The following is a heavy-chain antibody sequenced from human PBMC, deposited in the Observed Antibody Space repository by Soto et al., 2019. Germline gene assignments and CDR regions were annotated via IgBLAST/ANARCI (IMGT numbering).Heavy chain of an antibody. J-gene: IGHJ5*02. CDR1: GCTFSSYA. V-gene: IGHV1-69*01. D-gene: IGHD2-2*02. CDR2: IIPIFGTA. CDR3: ARVGGPYCSSTSCYTSNWFDP. Sequence: QVQLVQSGAEVKKPGSSLKVSCKASGCTFSSYAISWVRQAPGQGLEWMGGIIPIFGTANYAQKFQGRVTITADESTSTAYMELSSLRSEDTAVYYCARVGGPYCSSTSCYTSNWFDPWGQGTLVTVSS.